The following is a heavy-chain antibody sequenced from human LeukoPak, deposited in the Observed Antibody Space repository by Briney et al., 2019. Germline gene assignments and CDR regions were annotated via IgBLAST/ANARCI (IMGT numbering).Heavy chain of an antibody. Sequence: SETLSLTCTVSGGSISTSNYYWGWIRQPPGKGLEWIGNIFYSGSTYYSPSLKRRVTISLDTSRNQFSLKLSSVTAADTAVYYCARDKRVAVAGTYIYYYYMDVWGNGTTVTISS. D-gene: IGHD6-19*01. CDR3: ARDKRVAVAGTYIYYYYMDV. CDR2: IFYSGST. J-gene: IGHJ6*03. V-gene: IGHV4-39*07. CDR1: GGSISTSNYY.